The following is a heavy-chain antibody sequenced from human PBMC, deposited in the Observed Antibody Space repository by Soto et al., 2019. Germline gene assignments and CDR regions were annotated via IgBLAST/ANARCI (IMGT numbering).Heavy chain of an antibody. J-gene: IGHJ4*02. V-gene: IGHV1-3*05. D-gene: IGHD3-22*01. CDR3: ARGSGYYYWDDY. CDR2: INAGNGNT. CDR1: GYTFTSYA. Sequence: QVQLVQSGAEEKKPGASVKVSCKASGYTFTSYAMHWVRQAPGQRLEWMGWINAGNGNTKYLQKFQGRVTITRDTSASTAYMELSSLRSEDTAVYYCARGSGYYYWDDYWGQGTLVTVSS.